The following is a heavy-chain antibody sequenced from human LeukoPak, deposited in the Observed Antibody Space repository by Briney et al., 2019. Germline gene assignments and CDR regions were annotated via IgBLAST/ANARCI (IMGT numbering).Heavy chain of an antibody. D-gene: IGHD1-7*01. Sequence: PETPSDTCTVSGGSISRYYWSWIRQPPGKRLECVGYNYDTGSTNYNPSLKSRVTISVDTSKNQFSLKLSSVTAADTAVYYCARFTWNYLDAFDIWGQGTMVTVSS. CDR1: GGSISRYY. CDR2: NYDTGST. J-gene: IGHJ3*02. V-gene: IGHV4-59*01. CDR3: ARFTWNYLDAFDI.